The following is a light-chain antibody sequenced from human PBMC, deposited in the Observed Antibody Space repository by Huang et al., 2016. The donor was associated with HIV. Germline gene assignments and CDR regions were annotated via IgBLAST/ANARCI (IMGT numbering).Light chain of an antibody. V-gene: IGKV3-11*01. CDR3: QQRFNGVT. Sequence: IVLTQSPATLSWYPGERVTLSCNASQDIGNYLAWYQQKLGQAPRLLIYDASSRATGIPVRFSGSGSGTDFTLSISSLESDDFAVYFCQQRFNGVTFGGGTKVEV. J-gene: IGKJ4*01. CDR1: QDIGNY. CDR2: DAS.